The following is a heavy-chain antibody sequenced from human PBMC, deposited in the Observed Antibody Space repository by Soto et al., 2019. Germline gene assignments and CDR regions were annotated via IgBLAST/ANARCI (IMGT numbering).Heavy chain of an antibody. CDR1: GFTFSSYD. CDR2: IRGSGGSGGDT. V-gene: IGHV3-23*01. Sequence: GGSLRLSCAASGFTFSSYDMSWVRQTPGKGLEWVSGIRGSGGSGGDTSYADSVKGRFIISRDNSMNTLYLQMNSLRAEDTAVYSCAKEQEVAGFDYWGQGTLVTVSS. J-gene: IGHJ4*02. D-gene: IGHD6-19*01. CDR3: AKEQEVAGFDY.